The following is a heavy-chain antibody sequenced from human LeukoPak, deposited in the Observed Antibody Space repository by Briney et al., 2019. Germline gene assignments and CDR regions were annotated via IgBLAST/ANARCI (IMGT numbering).Heavy chain of an antibody. CDR3: ARMRDGYMGRYYFDY. CDR2: IKEDGSDK. D-gene: IGHD5-24*01. J-gene: IGHJ4*02. V-gene: IGHV3-7*04. Sequence: GGSLRLSCAASGFTASSNYMSWVRQAPGKGLEWVANIKEDGSDKKYVDSVKGRFTTSRGNAKNSLYLQMNSLRAEDAAVYYCARMRDGYMGRYYFDYWGQGTLVTVSS. CDR1: GFTASSNY.